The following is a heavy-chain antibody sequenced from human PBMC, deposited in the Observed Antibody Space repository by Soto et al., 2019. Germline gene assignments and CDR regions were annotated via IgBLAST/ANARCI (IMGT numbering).Heavy chain of an antibody. CDR3: ARHLSGDYPNANWFDP. CDR1: NGSIDNTVFF. Sequence: QVQLQESGPGLVRPSQTLSLTCTVSNGSIDNTVFFWNWIRQHPGRGLEWIGYISYSGKTFYNPSLQSRVSMSLDTSTNQFSLKLGSVTAADTAVYFCARHLSGDYPNANWFDPWGQGTLVTVSS. D-gene: IGHD4-17*01. CDR2: ISYSGKT. J-gene: IGHJ5*02. V-gene: IGHV4-31*03.